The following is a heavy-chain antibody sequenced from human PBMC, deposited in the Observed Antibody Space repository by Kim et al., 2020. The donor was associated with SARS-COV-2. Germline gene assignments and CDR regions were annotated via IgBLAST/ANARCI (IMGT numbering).Heavy chain of an antibody. D-gene: IGHD3-10*01. Sequence: GGSLRLSCAASGFSFSSYAMTWVRQAPGKGLDWVSAISNSGFTTYDADSVKGRFTISRDNSKNMLYLQMNSLRAEDTAVYYCARGVDNSGRYPLYYYGLDVWGRGTTVTVS. V-gene: IGHV3-23*01. J-gene: IGHJ6*02. CDR1: GFSFSSYA. CDR2: ISNSGFTT. CDR3: ARGVDNSGRYPLYYYGLDV.